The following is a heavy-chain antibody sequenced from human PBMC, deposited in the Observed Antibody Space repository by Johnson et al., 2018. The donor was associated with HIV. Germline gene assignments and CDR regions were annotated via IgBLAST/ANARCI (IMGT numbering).Heavy chain of an antibody. J-gene: IGHJ3*02. CDR3: AKDGPVLRYFDWSDAVDI. V-gene: IGHV3-66*03. CDR2: IYSGGST. Sequence: VQLVESGGGLIQPGGSLRLSCAASGFTVSSNYMSWVRQAPGKGLEWVSVIYSGGSTYYADSVKGRFTISRDNSKNTLYLQMNSLRTEDTAVYYCAKDGPVLRYFDWSDAVDIWGQGTMVTGSS. CDR1: GFTVSSNY. D-gene: IGHD3-9*01.